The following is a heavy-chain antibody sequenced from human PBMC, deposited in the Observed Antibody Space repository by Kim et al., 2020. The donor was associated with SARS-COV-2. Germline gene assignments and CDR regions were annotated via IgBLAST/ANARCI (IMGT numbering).Heavy chain of an antibody. D-gene: IGHD6-19*01. V-gene: IGHV4-39*01. J-gene: IGHJ2*01. Sequence: SETLSLTCTVSGGSISSSSYYWGWIRQPPGKGLEWIGSIYYSGSTYYNPSLKSRVTISVDTSKNQFSLKLSSVTAADTAVYYCAHQVAGTRWWYFDLWGRGTLVTVSS. CDR1: GGSISSSSYY. CDR3: AHQVAGTRWWYFDL. CDR2: IYYSGST.